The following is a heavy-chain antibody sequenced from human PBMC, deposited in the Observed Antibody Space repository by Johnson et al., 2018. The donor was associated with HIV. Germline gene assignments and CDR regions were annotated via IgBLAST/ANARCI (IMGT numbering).Heavy chain of an antibody. CDR1: GITFSSYD. CDR3: AKDLFTEREDDAFDI. V-gene: IGHV3-13*01. Sequence: VQLVESGGGLVQPGGSLRLSCAASGITFSSYDMHWVRQATGKGLEWVSAIGTAGDTYYADSVKGRFTISRDNCKNTLYLQMNSLRAEDTAVYYCAKDLFTEREDDAFDIWGQGTMVTVSS. J-gene: IGHJ3*02. D-gene: IGHD1-26*01. CDR2: IGTAGDT.